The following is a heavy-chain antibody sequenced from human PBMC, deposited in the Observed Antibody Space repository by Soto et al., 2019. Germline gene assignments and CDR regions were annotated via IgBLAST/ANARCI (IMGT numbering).Heavy chain of an antibody. CDR3: ARVYSGSYSDS. D-gene: IGHD1-26*01. J-gene: IGHJ4*02. CDR1: GGSSSSGGYS. Sequence: SETLSLTCAVSGGSSSSGGYSWSWIRQPPGKGLEWIGYIYYSGSTYYNPSLKTRVTISVDKSKNQFSLKLSSVTAADTAVYYCARVYSGSYSDSWGQGTLVTVSS. CDR2: IYYSGST. V-gene: IGHV4-30-2*01.